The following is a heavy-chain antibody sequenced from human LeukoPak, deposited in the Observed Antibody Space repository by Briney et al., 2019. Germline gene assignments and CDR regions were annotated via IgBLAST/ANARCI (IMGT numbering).Heavy chain of an antibody. CDR3: AKCRNYDFWSGGDAFDI. Sequence: PGGSLRLSCAASGFTFSSYAMHWVRQAPGKGLEWVAVISYDGSNKYYADSVKGRFTISRDNSKNTLYLQMNSLRAEDTAVYYCAKCRNYDFWSGGDAFDIWGQGTMVTVSS. V-gene: IGHV3-30-3*01. CDR1: GFTFSSYA. D-gene: IGHD3-3*01. CDR2: ISYDGSNK. J-gene: IGHJ3*02.